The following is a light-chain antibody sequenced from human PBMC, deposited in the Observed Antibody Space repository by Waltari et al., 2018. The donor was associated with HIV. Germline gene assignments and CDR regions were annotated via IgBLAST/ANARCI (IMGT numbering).Light chain of an antibody. Sequence: QSALTQPASVSGSPGQSITISCSGTSTDIDIYNFVSWYRQFPGKAPQLLISGVNSRPVGFTRRVSGSKYGSAVSLTISGLQTDDEADYYCASYTRSHTLVFGGGTKLTVL. J-gene: IGLJ2*01. V-gene: IGLV2-14*01. CDR2: GVN. CDR1: STDIDIYNF. CDR3: ASYTRSHTLV.